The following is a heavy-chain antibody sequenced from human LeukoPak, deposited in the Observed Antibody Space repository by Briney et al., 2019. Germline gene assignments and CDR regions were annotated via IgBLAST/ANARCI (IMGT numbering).Heavy chain of an antibody. CDR2: IHTSGST. CDR3: ARGGSYSDFDS. CDR1: GGAINSGSYH. D-gene: IGHD1-26*01. V-gene: IGHV4-61*02. Sequence: PPETLSLTCTVSGGAINSGSYHWSWIRQPAGTGLEWIGRIHTSGSTNYNPSLNSRVTISLDTSKNQFSLNLSSVTAADTAVYYCARGGSYSDFDSWGQGTLVTVSS. J-gene: IGHJ4*02.